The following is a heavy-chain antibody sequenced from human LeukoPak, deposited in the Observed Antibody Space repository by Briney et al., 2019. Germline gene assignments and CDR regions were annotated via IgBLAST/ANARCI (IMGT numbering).Heavy chain of an antibody. V-gene: IGHV4-39*01. Sequence: PSETLSLTCAVSGRSFISSTYYWGWIRQPPGKGLEWIGSIHFSGRTYHNPSLKSRVSISVDTSENQFSLKLSSVTAADTAVYYCARQGREYTSGWFPDNWGQGTLVIVSS. D-gene: IGHD6-19*01. CDR3: ARQGREYTSGWFPDN. CDR2: IHFSGRT. CDR1: GRSFISSTYY. J-gene: IGHJ4*02.